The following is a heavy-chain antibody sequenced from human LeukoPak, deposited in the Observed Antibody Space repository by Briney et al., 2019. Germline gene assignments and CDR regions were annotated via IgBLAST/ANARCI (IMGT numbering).Heavy chain of an antibody. Sequence: GGSLRLSCAASGFTVSSNYMSWVRQAPGKGLEWVSVIYSGGSTYYADSVKGRFTISRDNSKNTLYLQMNSLRAEDTAVYYCARGSIAAAGIFDYWGQGTLVTVSS. CDR3: ARGSIAAAGIFDY. J-gene: IGHJ4*02. V-gene: IGHV3-53*01. CDR2: IYSGGST. CDR1: GFTVSSNY. D-gene: IGHD6-13*01.